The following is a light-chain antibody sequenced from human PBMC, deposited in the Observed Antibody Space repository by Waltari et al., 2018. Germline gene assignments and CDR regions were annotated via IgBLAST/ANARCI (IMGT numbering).Light chain of an antibody. Sequence: QSALTQPASVSGSPGQSITISCTATSSDVGSYNLVSWYQPPPGKAPKLMIFEVSKRPSWVSNRFSGSKSGSTASLTISGLQAEDEADYYCCSYAGSSTFYVFGIGTKVTVL. CDR1: SSDVGSYNL. CDR3: CSYAGSSTFYV. J-gene: IGLJ1*01. V-gene: IGLV2-23*02. CDR2: EVS.